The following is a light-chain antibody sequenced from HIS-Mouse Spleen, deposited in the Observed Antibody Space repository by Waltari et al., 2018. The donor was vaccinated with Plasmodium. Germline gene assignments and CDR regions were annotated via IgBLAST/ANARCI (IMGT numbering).Light chain of an antibody. V-gene: IGLV2-8*01. CDR3: SSYAGSNNLV. CDR1: SSDVGGYNY. J-gene: IGLJ2*01. CDR2: AFS. Sequence: QSALTQPPSASGSPGQSVTISCTGTSSDVGGYNYVSWYQQHPGKSPKLMIYAFSKLPSGVPDRFSGSKSGNPASLTVSGLQAEDEADYYCSSYAGSNNLVFGGGTKLTVL.